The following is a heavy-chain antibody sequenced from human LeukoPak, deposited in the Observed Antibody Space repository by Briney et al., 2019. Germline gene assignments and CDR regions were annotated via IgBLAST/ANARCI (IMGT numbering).Heavy chain of an antibody. Sequence: PSETLSLTCTVSGGSISSGSYYWSWIRQPAGKGLEWIGRIYTSGSTNYNPSLKSRVTISVDTSKNQFSLKLSSVTAADTAVYYCARAPLLNPGVLGYFDHWGQGTLVTVSS. V-gene: IGHV4-61*02. J-gene: IGHJ4*02. D-gene: IGHD2-8*01. CDR2: IYTSGST. CDR3: ARAPLLNPGVLGYFDH. CDR1: GGSISSGSYY.